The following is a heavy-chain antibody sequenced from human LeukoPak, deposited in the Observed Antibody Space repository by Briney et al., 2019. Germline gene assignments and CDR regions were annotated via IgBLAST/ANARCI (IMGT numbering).Heavy chain of an antibody. CDR1: AYAFTGYH. D-gene: IGHD3-10*01. J-gene: IGHJ4*02. V-gene: IGHV1-2*06. Sequence: GASVKVSCKVVAYAFTGYHIHWVRLAPGQGPEWMGRLNPNTGHAVYAFKFQGRVTITRDTSASTAYMELSSLRSEDTAVYYCARFGGISGRLKVGLPPLYYFDYWGQGTLVTVSS. CDR3: ARFGGISGRLKVGLPPLYYFDY. CDR2: LNPNTGHA.